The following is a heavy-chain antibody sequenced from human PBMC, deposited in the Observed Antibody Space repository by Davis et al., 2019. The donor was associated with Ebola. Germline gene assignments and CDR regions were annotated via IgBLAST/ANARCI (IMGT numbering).Heavy chain of an antibody. D-gene: IGHD3-16*01. CDR3: TTDPGITITLRGVLIHYGMDV. J-gene: IGHJ6*02. CDR2: IKTQPDGGTA. Sequence: PGGSLRLSCAASGFTFSNAWMSWVRQAPGKGLEWVGRIKTQPDGGTADYAAPVKGRFNISRDDSKETLYLQMNSLKTEDTAVYYCTTDPGITITLRGVLIHYGMDVWGQGTTVTVSS. CDR1: GFTFSNAW. V-gene: IGHV3-15*01.